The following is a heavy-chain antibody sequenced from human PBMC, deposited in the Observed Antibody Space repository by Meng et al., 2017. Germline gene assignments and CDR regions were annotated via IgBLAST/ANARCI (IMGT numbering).Heavy chain of an antibody. J-gene: IGHJ2*01. D-gene: IGHD2/OR15-2a*01. V-gene: IGHV3-33*01. CDR3: ARGLSTTYWYFDL. CDR1: GFTFSSYG. Sequence: QGQLVEFGGGGVRPGGTLRLYFAAPGFTFSSYGMHWVRKAPGKGLEWVAVIWYDGSNKYYADCVKGRFTISRDNSKNTLYLQMNSLRAEDTAVYYCARGLSTTYWYFDLWGRGTLVTVSS. CDR2: IWYDGSNK.